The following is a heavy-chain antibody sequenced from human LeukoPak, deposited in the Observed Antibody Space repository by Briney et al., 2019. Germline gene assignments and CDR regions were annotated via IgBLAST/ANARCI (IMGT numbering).Heavy chain of an antibody. CDR1: GGSISSSSYY. Sequence: SETLSLTCTVSGGSISSSSYYWGWIRQPPGKGLEWIGSIYYSGSTYYNPSLKSRVTISVDTSKNQFSLKLNSVTAADTPVYYCARAGYGDSDFDYWGQGTLVTVSS. CDR3: ARAGYGDSDFDY. J-gene: IGHJ4*02. V-gene: IGHV4-39*07. D-gene: IGHD4-17*01. CDR2: IYYSGST.